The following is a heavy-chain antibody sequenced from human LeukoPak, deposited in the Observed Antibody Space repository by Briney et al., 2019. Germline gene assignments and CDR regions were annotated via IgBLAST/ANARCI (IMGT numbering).Heavy chain of an antibody. CDR2: INPNSGGT. D-gene: IGHD6-19*01. CDR1: GYTFTGYY. J-gene: IGHJ6*03. Sequence: GASVKVSCKASGYTFTGYYMHWVRQAPGQGLEWMGWINPNSGGTNYAQKFQGRVTMTRDTSISTAYMELSRLRSDDTAVYYCARNRGKAVAGGGYYYYMDVWGKGTTVTVSS. CDR3: ARNRGKAVAGGGYYYYMDV. V-gene: IGHV1-2*02.